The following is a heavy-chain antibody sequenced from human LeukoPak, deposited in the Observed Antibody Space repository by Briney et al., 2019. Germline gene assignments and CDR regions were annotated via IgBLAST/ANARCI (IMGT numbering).Heavy chain of an antibody. Sequence: PSQTLSLTCAVSGGSISSGGYSWRWVRQPPGEGLDWVGYIYHSGSTYYNPSLQSRVTISLDRSKNQFSLKLSSMTAADTAVYYCASGNTGYDRDSFDIWGQGTMVTVSS. D-gene: IGHD5-12*01. CDR3: ASGNTGYDRDSFDI. J-gene: IGHJ3*02. CDR1: GGSISSGGYS. V-gene: IGHV4-30-2*01. CDR2: IYHSGST.